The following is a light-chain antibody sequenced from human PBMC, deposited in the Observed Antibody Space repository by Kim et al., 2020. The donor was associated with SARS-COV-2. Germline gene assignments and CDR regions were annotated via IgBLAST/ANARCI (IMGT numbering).Light chain of an antibody. CDR2: DVT. CDR3: SSSTTTTTVI. J-gene: IGLJ2*01. V-gene: IGLV2-14*03. Sequence: QSALTQPASVSGSPGQSITISCTGTSSDVGAYNFVSWYQQHPGKVPKLIIYDVTNRPSGVSNRFSGSKSDNTASLTISGLQAEDEADYFCSSSTTTTTVIFGGGTQLTVL. CDR1: SSDVGAYNF.